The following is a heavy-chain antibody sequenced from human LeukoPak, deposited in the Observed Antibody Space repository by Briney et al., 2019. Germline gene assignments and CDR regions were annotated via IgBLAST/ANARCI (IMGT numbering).Heavy chain of an antibody. V-gene: IGHV1-18*01. D-gene: IGHD1-26*01. CDR2: ISAYNGNT. CDR3: ARDLEWELPGVFDY. Sequence: GASVKVSCKASGYTFTSYGISWVRQAPGQGLEWMGWISAYNGNTNYAQKLQGRVTMTTDTSTSTAYMELRSLRSDDTAVYYCARDLEWELPGVFDYWGQGTLVTVSS. J-gene: IGHJ4*02. CDR1: GYTFTSYG.